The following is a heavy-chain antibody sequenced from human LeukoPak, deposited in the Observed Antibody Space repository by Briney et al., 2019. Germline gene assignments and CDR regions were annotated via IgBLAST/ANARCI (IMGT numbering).Heavy chain of an antibody. CDR3: SRNGLVDFDY. J-gene: IGHJ4*02. Sequence: GGSLRLSCTTSGFAFDDFAMSWVRQPAGKGLEWVGFIRRGAYGGAAEYAASVKGRFIISRDDSKGIAYLQMSSLKTEDTAVYYCSRNGLVDFDYWGQGSRVIVSP. V-gene: IGHV3-49*04. CDR1: GFAFDDFA. CDR2: IRRGAYGGAA.